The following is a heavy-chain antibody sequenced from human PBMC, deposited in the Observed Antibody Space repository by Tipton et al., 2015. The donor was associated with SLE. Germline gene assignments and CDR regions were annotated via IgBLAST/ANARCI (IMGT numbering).Heavy chain of an antibody. CDR1: GFTFSSYG. J-gene: IGHJ4*02. Sequence: SLRLSCAASGFTFSSYGMHWVRQAPGKGLEWVSAISGSGGSTYYADSVKGRFTISRDNSKNTLYLQMNSLRAEDTAVYYCAKYEVGATPFDYWGQGTLVTVSS. CDR2: ISGSGGST. CDR3: AKYEVGATPFDY. D-gene: IGHD1-26*01. V-gene: IGHV3-23*01.